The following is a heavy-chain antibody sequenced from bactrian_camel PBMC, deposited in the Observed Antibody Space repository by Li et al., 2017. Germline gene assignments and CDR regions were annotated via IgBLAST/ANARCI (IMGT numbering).Heavy chain of an antibody. D-gene: IGHD2*01. CDR1: RYPTSSYC. V-gene: IGHV3S10*01. Sequence: DVQLVESGGGLVQPGQSLRLSCTASRYPTSSYCLGWFRQAPGKEREGVASIDSNGRTKYADFVKGRFSISRDNTDNTLYLQMSSLNPEDTAMYYCAARGPYCYTKLSVRDFTYWGQGTQVTVS. CDR2: IDSNGRT. J-gene: IGHJ6*01. CDR3: AARGPYCYTKLSVRDFTY.